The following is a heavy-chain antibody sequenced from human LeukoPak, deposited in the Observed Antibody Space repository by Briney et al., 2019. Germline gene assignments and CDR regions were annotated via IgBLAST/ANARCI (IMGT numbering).Heavy chain of an antibody. CDR3: ARGFSRGLYYYYGMDV. V-gene: IGHV4-34*01. CDR2: INHSGST. Sequence: SETLSLTCAVYGGSFSGYYWSRIRQPPGKGLEWIGEINHSGSTNYNPFLKSRVTISVDTSQNQFSLTLSSVTAADTAVYYCARGFSRGLYYYYGMDVWGQGTTVTVSS. J-gene: IGHJ6*02. D-gene: IGHD3-10*01. CDR1: GGSFSGYY.